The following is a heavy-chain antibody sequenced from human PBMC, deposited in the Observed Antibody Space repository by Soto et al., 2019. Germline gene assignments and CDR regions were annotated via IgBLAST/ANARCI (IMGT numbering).Heavy chain of an antibody. CDR2: IIPIFGTA. CDR3: AKAKESGSYYAWDFDY. CDR1: GGTFSSYA. V-gene: IGHV1-69*06. Sequence: GASVKVSCKASGGTFSSYAISWVRQAPGQGLEWMGGIIPIFGTANYAQKFQGRVTITADKSTSTAHMELSSLRSEDTAVYYCAKAKESGSYYAWDFDYWGQGTLVTVSS. J-gene: IGHJ4*02. D-gene: IGHD1-26*01.